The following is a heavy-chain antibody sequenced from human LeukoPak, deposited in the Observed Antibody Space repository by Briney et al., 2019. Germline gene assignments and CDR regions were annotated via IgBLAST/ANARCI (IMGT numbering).Heavy chain of an antibody. CDR3: ATSKDSGSY. V-gene: IGHV3-23*01. CDR1: GFTFGSYA. J-gene: IGHJ4*02. D-gene: IGHD1-26*01. CDR2: ISGMGGRI. Sequence: GGSLRLSCAASGFTFGSYAMSWVRQAPGKGPEWVSAISGMGGRISYGGSVKGRFTISRDNSKNTLYLQMNSLRTEDTAVYDCATSKDSGSYWGQGTPVTVSS.